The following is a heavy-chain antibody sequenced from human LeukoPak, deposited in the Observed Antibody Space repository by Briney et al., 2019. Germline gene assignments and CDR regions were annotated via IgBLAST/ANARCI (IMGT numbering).Heavy chain of an antibody. V-gene: IGHV4-59*01. CDR2: IYYSGNT. Sequence: PSETLSLTCTVSGDSIGSYSWNWIRQPPGKGLEWIGYIYYSGNTSYNPSPKSRVTISVDTSKNQFSLKLSSVTAADTAVYYCARDFYDTSTYYYVDAFDIWGQGTMVTVSS. J-gene: IGHJ3*02. D-gene: IGHD3-22*01. CDR3: ARDFYDTSTYYYVDAFDI. CDR1: GDSIGSYS.